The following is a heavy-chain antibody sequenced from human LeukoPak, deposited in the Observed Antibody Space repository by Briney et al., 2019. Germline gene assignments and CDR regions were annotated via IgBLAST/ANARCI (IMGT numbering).Heavy chain of an antibody. Sequence: SETLSLTCSVSSGSVTTHWRNWIRQTPGKGLEWIGYIHHTGNTKYNPSLKGRVSMSVDTSKNHFSLKLTSVTPADTAVYYCARQTVVVPGPWFDPWGQGILVTVSS. CDR2: IHHTGNT. J-gene: IGHJ5*02. CDR3: ARQTVVVPGPWFDP. D-gene: IGHD2-21*02. V-gene: IGHV4-59*02. CDR1: SGSVTTHW.